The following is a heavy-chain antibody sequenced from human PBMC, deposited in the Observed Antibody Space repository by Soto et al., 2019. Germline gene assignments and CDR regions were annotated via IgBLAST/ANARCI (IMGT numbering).Heavy chain of an antibody. D-gene: IGHD6-6*01. J-gene: IGHJ4*02. CDR1: GGTFSSYA. Sequence: QVQLVQSGAEVKKPGSSVKVSCKASGGTFSSYAISWVRQAPGQGLEWMGGILPIFGTANYAQQFEGRVTITADKSTSTAYMELSSLRSEDTAVYYCARVSIAARDFDYWGQGTLVTVSS. CDR2: ILPIFGTA. V-gene: IGHV1-69*06. CDR3: ARVSIAARDFDY.